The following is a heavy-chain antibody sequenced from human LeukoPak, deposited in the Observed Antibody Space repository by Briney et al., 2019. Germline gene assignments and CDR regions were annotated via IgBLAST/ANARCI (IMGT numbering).Heavy chain of an antibody. CDR2: IIPIFGTA. CDR3: ARGGGSYYGYYYYYMDV. V-gene: IGHV1-69*15. D-gene: IGHD1-26*01. CDR1: GGTFSSYA. Sequence: SVKVSCKASGGTFSSYAISWVRQAPGQGLEWMGRIIPIFGTANYAQKFQGRVTITADESTSTAYMELSSLRSEDTAVYYCARGGGSYYGYYYYYMDVWGKGTTVTVSS. J-gene: IGHJ6*03.